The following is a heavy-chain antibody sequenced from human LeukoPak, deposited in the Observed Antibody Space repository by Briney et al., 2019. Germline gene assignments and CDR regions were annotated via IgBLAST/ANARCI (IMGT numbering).Heavy chain of an antibody. Sequence: GGSLRLSCAASGFTFSSYAMSWVRQVPGKGLEWVSAVSGSGYNTYYADSVKGRFTISRDNSKNTLYLQMNSLRAEDTAVYYCAKGPWKQWLVLVAFDYWGQGTLVTVSS. J-gene: IGHJ4*02. CDR3: AKGPWKQWLVLVAFDY. V-gene: IGHV3-23*01. D-gene: IGHD6-19*01. CDR1: GFTFSSYA. CDR2: VSGSGYNT.